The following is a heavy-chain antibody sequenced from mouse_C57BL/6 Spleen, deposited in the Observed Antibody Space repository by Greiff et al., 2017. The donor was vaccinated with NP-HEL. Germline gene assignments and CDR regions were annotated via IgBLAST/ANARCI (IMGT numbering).Heavy chain of an antibody. J-gene: IGHJ4*01. CDR1: GFNIKDDY. CDR2: IDPENGDT. Sequence: EVQLQQSGAELVRPGASVKLSCTASGFNIKDDYMHWVKQRPEQGLEWIGWIDPENGDTEYASKFQGKATITADTSSNTAYLQLSSLTSEDTAVYYCTHGDSSGYVGAMDYWGQGTSVTVSS. V-gene: IGHV14-4*01. CDR3: THGDSSGYVGAMDY. D-gene: IGHD3-2*02.